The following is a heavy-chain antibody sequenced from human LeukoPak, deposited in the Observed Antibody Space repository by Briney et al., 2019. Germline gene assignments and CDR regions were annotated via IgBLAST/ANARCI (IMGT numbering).Heavy chain of an antibody. J-gene: IGHJ4*02. Sequence: GGSLRLSCAASGFTFSSYAMSWVRQAPGRGLEWVSAISGSGDSTYYADSVKGRFTISRDNSKNTLYLQMNSLRVEDTAVYYCAKAPGPAAVGGFDYWGQGTLVTVSS. CDR2: ISGSGDST. V-gene: IGHV3-23*01. CDR3: AKAPGPAAVGGFDY. CDR1: GFTFSSYA. D-gene: IGHD2-2*01.